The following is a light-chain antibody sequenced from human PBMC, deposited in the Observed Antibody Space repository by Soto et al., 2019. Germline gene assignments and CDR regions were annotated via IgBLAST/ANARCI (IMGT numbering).Light chain of an antibody. J-gene: IGKJ2*01. CDR1: RSVSSN. CDR3: HQYNNWPPYT. Sequence: EIVMTQSPATLSVSPGERATLSCRASRSVSSNLAWYQQKPGQAPRLLIYDASTRATGIPARFSGSGSGTEFTLTISSLQSEDFAVYYCHQYNNWPPYTFGQGTKLEIK. V-gene: IGKV3-15*01. CDR2: DAS.